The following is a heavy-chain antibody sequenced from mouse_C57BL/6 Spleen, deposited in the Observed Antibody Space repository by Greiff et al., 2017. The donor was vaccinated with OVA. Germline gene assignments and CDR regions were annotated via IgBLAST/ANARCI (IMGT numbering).Heavy chain of an antibody. D-gene: IGHD1-1*01. V-gene: IGHV1-50*01. CDR3: ARKLRSYYFDY. CDR2: IDPSDSYT. J-gene: IGHJ2*01. Sequence: QVQLQQPGAELVKPGASVKLSCKASGYTFTSYWMQWVKQRPGQGLEWIGEIDPSDSYTNYNQKFKGKATFTVDTSSSTAYMQLSSLTSEDSAVYYCARKLRSYYFDYWGQGTTLTVSS. CDR1: GYTFTSYW.